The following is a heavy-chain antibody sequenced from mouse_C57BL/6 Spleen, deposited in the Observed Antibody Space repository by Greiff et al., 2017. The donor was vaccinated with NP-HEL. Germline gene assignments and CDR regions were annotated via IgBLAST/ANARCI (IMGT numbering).Heavy chain of an antibody. D-gene: IGHD2-4*01. Sequence: EVKLVESGEGLVKPGGSLKLSCAASGFTFSSYAMSWVRQTPEKRLEWVAYISSGGDYIYYADTVKGRFTISRDNARNTLYLQMSSLKSDDTAMYYCSRFYDYDEDYAMDYWGQGTSVTVSS. CDR1: GFTFSSYA. CDR2: ISSGGDYI. V-gene: IGHV5S21*01. J-gene: IGHJ4*01. CDR3: SRFYDYDEDYAMDY.